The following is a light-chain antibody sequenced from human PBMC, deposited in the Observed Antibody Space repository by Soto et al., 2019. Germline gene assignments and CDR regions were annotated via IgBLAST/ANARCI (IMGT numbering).Light chain of an antibody. Sequence: DIVMTQSPDSLAVSLGERATINCKSSQTVLYRSHSKNYLAWYQQKPGQPPKLLIYWASSRESGVPDRFSGSGSGTDFTLTISSLQAEDVAVYYCQQYYSSPITFGQGTRLEI. CDR3: QQYYSSPIT. CDR2: WAS. V-gene: IGKV4-1*01. CDR1: QTVLYRSHSKNY. J-gene: IGKJ5*01.